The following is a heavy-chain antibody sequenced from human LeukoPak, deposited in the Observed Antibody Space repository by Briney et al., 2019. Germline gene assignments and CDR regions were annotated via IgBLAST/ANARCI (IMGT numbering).Heavy chain of an antibody. CDR2: FGPEDGET. V-gene: IGHV1-24*01. CDR3: ATVGLIKPEYYDRSGYYYRRVLSPLDY. Sequence: PRASVKVSCTVSGYTLTESSMHWVRQAPGKGLEWMGGFGPEDGETIYAQNFQGRVTMTEDTSTDTAYMELSSLRSEDTAVYYCATVGLIKPEYYDRSGYYYRRVLSPLDYWGQGTQVTVSS. D-gene: IGHD3-22*01. CDR1: GYTLTESS. J-gene: IGHJ4*02.